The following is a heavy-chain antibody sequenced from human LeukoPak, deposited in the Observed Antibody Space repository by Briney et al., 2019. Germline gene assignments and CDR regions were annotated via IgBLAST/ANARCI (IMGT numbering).Heavy chain of an antibody. CDR3: AKYLYSTTSYFDY. Sequence: GGSLRLSCVVSGFTFSTYAMSWVRQAPGKGLEWVSGIGGGGSSTYYADSVKGRFTISRDNSKNTLYLQMHSLRAEDTAVYFCAKYLYSTTSYFDYWGQGTLVTVSS. CDR2: IGGGGSST. J-gene: IGHJ4*02. V-gene: IGHV3-23*01. D-gene: IGHD4-11*01. CDR1: GFTFSTYA.